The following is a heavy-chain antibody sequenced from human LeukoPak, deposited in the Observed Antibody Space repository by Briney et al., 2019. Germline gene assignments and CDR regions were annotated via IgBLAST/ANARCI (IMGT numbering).Heavy chain of an antibody. CDR2: ISGSGGST. CDR3: AKDNPYYYGSGSPVGYFDY. CDR1: GFTFSDYY. V-gene: IGHV3-23*01. D-gene: IGHD3-10*01. Sequence: PGGSLRLSCAASGFTFSDYYMSWIRQAPGKGLEWVSAISGSGGSTYYADSVKGRFTISRDNSKNTLYLQMNSLRAEDTAVYYCAKDNPYYYGSGSPVGYFDYWGQGTLVTVSS. J-gene: IGHJ4*02.